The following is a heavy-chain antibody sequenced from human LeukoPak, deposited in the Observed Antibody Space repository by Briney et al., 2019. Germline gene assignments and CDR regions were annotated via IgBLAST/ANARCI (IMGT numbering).Heavy chain of an antibody. CDR2: INHSGST. CDR1: GESFSGYY. Sequence: PSETLSLTCAVYGESFSGYYWSWIRQPPGKGLEWVGEINHSGSTNYNPSLKSRVTRSVDTSKNQFSLKLSSVTAADTAVYYCARGRIAVAGTPLVYWGQGTLVTVSS. D-gene: IGHD6-19*01. V-gene: IGHV4-34*01. J-gene: IGHJ4*02. CDR3: ARGRIAVAGTPLVY.